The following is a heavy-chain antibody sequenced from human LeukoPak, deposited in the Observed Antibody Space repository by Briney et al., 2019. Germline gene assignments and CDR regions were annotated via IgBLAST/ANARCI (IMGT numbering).Heavy chain of an antibody. CDR1: GDTFTSYD. CDR2: MNPNSGNT. J-gene: IGHJ6*03. CDR3: ARKGPHCSSTSCYSYMDV. V-gene: IGHV1-8*01. D-gene: IGHD2-2*01. Sequence: HGASVKVSCKASGDTFTSYDINWVRQATGQGLEWMGWMNPNSGNTGYAQKFQGRVTMTRNTSISTAYMELCSLRSEDTAVYYCARKGPHCSSTSCYSYMDVWGKGTTVTVSS.